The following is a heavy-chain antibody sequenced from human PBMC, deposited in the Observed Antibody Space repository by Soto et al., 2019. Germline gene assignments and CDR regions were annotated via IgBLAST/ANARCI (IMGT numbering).Heavy chain of an antibody. CDR3: AGGRMWRRIVVVITKRGDNWFDP. CDR1: GGSFSGYY. D-gene: IGHD3-22*01. J-gene: IGHJ5*02. CDR2: INHSGST. Sequence: SETLSLTCAVYGGSFSGYYWSWIRQPPGKGLEWIGEINHSGSTNYNPSLKSRVTISVDTSKNQFSLKLSSVTAADTAVYYCAGGRMWRRIVVVITKRGDNWFDPWGQGTLVTVSS. V-gene: IGHV4-34*01.